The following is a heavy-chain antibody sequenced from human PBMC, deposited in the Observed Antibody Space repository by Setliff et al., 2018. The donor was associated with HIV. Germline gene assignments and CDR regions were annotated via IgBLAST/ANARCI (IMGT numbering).Heavy chain of an antibody. CDR3: ARTTVRDFGLVIINFDQ. D-gene: IGHD3-3*01. J-gene: IGHJ4*02. CDR2: IDHSETT. CDR1: GGSISSYY. V-gene: IGHV4-59*01. Sequence: TSETLSLTCTVSGGSISSYYWSWIRQPPGKVLEWIGYIDHSETTNYNPSLKSRLSISIDTSKTQFSLNLSSVTAADTAVYYCARTTVRDFGLVIINFDQWGLGTLVTVSS.